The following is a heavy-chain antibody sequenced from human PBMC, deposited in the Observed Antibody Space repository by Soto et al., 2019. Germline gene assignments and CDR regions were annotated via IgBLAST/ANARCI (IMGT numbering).Heavy chain of an antibody. CDR3: AKEVSYSNYWGTSNRLDP. CDR1: GASTSSDY. Sequence: QLRLQESGPGLVKPSETLSLICSVTGASTSSDYWSWIRQPAGKGLEWIGRIYITGNTNYNPSLWGRVTMSMDPSRNQFSLKLTSVTAADTAVYYCAKEVSYSNYWGTSNRLDPWGQGTLVTVS. V-gene: IGHV4-4*07. CDR2: IYITGNT. J-gene: IGHJ5*02. D-gene: IGHD4-4*01.